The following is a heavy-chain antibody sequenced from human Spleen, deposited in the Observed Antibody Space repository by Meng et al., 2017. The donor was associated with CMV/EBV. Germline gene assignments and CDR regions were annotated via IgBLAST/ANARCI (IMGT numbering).Heavy chain of an antibody. Sequence: GESLKISCVVSGFTFSNYAMHWVRQAPGKGLEYVSAISNNGGSTYYADSVKGRFTISRDNSKNTLYLQMGSLRAEDMAVYYCARDSTTRIVGATIYYWGQGTLVTVSS. CDR1: GFTFSNYA. J-gene: IGHJ4*02. D-gene: IGHD1-26*01. CDR3: ARDSTTRIVGATIYY. V-gene: IGHV3-64*02. CDR2: ISNNGGST.